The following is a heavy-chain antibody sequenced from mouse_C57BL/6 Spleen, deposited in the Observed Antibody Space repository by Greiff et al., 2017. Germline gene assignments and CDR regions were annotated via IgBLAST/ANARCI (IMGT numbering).Heavy chain of an antibody. D-gene: IGHD2-12*01. CDR1: GYTFTDYY. CDR2: INPYNGGT. Sequence: VQLKQSGPVLVKPGASVKMSCKASGYTFTDYYMNWVKQSHGKSLEWIGVINPYNGGTSYNQKFKGKATLTVDKSSSTAYMELNSLTSEDSAVYYCAYRRDYAMDYWGQGTSVTVSS. CDR3: AYRRDYAMDY. J-gene: IGHJ4*01. V-gene: IGHV1-19*01.